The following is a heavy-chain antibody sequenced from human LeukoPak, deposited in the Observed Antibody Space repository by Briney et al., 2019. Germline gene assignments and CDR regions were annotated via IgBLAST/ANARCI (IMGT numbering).Heavy chain of an antibody. CDR3: ARGPRWEPFDY. CDR2: IYYSGST. J-gene: IGHJ4*02. Sequence: SSETLSLTCTVSGGSISSYYWSWIRQPPGKGLEWIGYIYYSGSTNYNPSLKSRVTISVDASKNQFSLKLSSVTAADTAVYYCARGPRWEPFDYWGQGTLVTVSS. V-gene: IGHV4-59*08. CDR1: GGSISSYY. D-gene: IGHD1-26*01.